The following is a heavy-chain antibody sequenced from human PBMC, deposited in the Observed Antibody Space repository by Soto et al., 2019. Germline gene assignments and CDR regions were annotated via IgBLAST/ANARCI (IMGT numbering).Heavy chain of an antibody. CDR1: GDTFSFYT. V-gene: IGHV1-69*02. CDR3: ATLYGSGYRAFDY. CDR2: VNPILSMS. J-gene: IGHJ4*02. D-gene: IGHD3-10*01. Sequence: QVQLVQSGAELKKPGSSVKVSCKASGDTFSFYTINWVRQAPGLGLVWMGRVNPILSMSNYAQKFQGRVRMAADKYTSTAYMEPRSLRSEDTAFYYGATLYGSGYRAFDYWRQGALVTFSS.